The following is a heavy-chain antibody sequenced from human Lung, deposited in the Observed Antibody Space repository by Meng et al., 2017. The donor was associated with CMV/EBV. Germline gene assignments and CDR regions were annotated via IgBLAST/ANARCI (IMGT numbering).Heavy chain of an antibody. CDR2: IYYSGST. Sequence: LXXTVSGGSISSYYWSWIRQPPGKGLEWIGYIYYSGSTNYNPSLKSRVTISVDTSKNQLSLKLRSVTAADRAVYYFASGRFLEWLFVDHWGHGTLVTVSS. CDR1: GGSISSYY. CDR3: ASGRFLEWLFVDH. J-gene: IGHJ4*01. D-gene: IGHD3-3*01. V-gene: IGHV4-59*01.